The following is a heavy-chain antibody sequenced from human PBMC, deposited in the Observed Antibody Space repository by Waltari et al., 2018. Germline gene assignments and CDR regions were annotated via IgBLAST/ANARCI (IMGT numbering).Heavy chain of an antibody. V-gene: IGHV4-38-2*01. Sequence: QVQLQESGPGLVKPSETLSLTCAVSGYSISSGYYWGWIRQPPGKGLEWIGSIYHSGSTYYNPSLKSRVTISVDTSKNQFSLKLSSVTAADTAVYYCASREYSSSSNWFDPWGQGTLVTVSS. CDR3: ASREYSSSSNWFDP. CDR1: GYSISSGYY. CDR2: IYHSGST. D-gene: IGHD6-13*01. J-gene: IGHJ5*02.